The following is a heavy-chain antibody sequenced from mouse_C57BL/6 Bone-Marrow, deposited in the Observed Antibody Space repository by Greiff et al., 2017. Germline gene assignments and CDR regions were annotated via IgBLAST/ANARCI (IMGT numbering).Heavy chain of an antibody. CDR1: GYTFTSYW. V-gene: IGHV1-81*01. D-gene: IGHD2-1*01. J-gene: IGHJ3*01. CDR3: ASPIYYGTAWFAY. CDR2: IYPRSGNT. Sequence: QVQLQQPGAELVKPGASVKMSCKASGYTFTSYWITWVKQRTGQGLEWIGEIYPRSGNTYYNEKFKGKATLTADKSSSTAYMELRSLTSEDSAVYFCASPIYYGTAWFAYWGQGTLVTVSA.